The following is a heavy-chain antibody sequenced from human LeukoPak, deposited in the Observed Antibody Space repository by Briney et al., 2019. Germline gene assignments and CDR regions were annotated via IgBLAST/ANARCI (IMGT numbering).Heavy chain of an antibody. J-gene: IGHJ4*02. CDR2: IYTSGST. D-gene: IGHD3-3*02. V-gene: IGHV4-4*09. Sequence: SETLSLTCTVSGGSISGSYWSWIRRPPGKGLEWIGYIYTSGSTNYNPSLKSRVTISVDTSKNQFSLKLSSVTAADTAVYYCARSHFWSGYYDYWGQGTLVTVSS. CDR1: GGSISGSY. CDR3: ARSHFWSGYYDY.